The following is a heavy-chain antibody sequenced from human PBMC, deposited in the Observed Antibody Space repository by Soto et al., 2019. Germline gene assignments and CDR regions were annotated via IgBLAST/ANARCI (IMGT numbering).Heavy chain of an antibody. CDR3: AGLLPELLRRNAFDT. Sequence: QVQLVQSGAEVKKPGSSVKVSCKASGGTFSSYAISWVRQAPGQGLEWMGGIIPIFGTANYAQKFQGRVTITADESTRRAYMALSSLRSEDTAVYYGAGLLPELLRRNAFDTWGQGTMVTVSS. CDR1: GGTFSSYA. J-gene: IGHJ3*02. CDR2: IIPIFGTA. V-gene: IGHV1-69*12. D-gene: IGHD1-26*01.